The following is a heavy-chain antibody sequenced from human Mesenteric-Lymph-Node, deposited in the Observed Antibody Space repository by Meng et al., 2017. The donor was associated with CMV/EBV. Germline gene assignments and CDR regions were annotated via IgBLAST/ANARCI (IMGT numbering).Heavy chain of an antibody. D-gene: IGHD5-18*01. CDR3: ARHSALLVTNFDD. CDR2: IYYSGSTY. CDR1: SGSISSSSYY. J-gene: IGHJ4*02. Sequence: LLQTPGTLLTKPLENLSLACTVSSGSISSSSYYWGWIRQPPGKGLEWIGYIYYSGSTYYYNPSLNTRVTISVDTSKIQFSLKLSSVTSADPAVYYCARHSALLVTNFDDWGQGTLVTVSS. V-gene: IGHV4-39*01.